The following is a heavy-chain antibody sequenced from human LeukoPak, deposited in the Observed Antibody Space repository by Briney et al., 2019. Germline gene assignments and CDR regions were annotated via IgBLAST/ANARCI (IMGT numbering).Heavy chain of an antibody. D-gene: IGHD4-17*01. J-gene: IGHJ3*02. CDR1: GFSLSTSGVG. Sequence: ESGPTLVKPTQTLTXTCTFSGFSLSTSGVGVGWIRQPPGKALEWLALIYWNDDKRYSPSLKSRLTITKDTSKNQVVLTMTNMDPVDTATYYCAHSGTVTTPHDAFDIWGQGTMVTVSS. CDR2: IYWNDDK. V-gene: IGHV2-5*01. CDR3: AHSGTVTTPHDAFDI.